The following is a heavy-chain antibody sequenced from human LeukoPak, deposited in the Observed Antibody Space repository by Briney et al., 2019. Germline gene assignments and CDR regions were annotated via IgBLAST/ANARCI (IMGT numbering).Heavy chain of an antibody. CDR2: IIPIFGTA. V-gene: IGHV1-69*05. J-gene: IGHJ4*02. CDR1: GGTFSSYA. D-gene: IGHD6-13*01. CDR3: AREIAAAGRIDY. Sequence: SVKVSCKASGGTFSSYAISWVRQAPGQGLEWMGRIIPIFGTANYAQKFQGRVTIPTDESTSTAYMELSSLRSEDTAVYYCAREIAAAGRIDYWGQGTLVTVSS.